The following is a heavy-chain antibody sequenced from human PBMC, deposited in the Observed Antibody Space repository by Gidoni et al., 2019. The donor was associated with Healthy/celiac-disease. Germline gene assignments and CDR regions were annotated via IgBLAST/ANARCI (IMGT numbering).Heavy chain of an antibody. Sequence: QMKLQEPGPGLVKPSETLSLPSAVSGYSINRGYDWGCIRQPPGKGLEWIGYIYHSGRTYYNPSLKSRVTISVDTSKNQFSLKLSSVTAADTAVYYCARYYYDSSGYYNLFDPWGQGTLVTVSA. CDR3: ARYYYDSSGYYNLFDP. CDR2: IYHSGRT. J-gene: IGHJ5*02. D-gene: IGHD3-22*01. V-gene: IGHV4-38-2*01. CDR1: GYSINRGYD.